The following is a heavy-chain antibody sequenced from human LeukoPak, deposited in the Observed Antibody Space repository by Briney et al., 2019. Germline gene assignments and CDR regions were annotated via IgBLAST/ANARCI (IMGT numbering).Heavy chain of an antibody. Sequence: SETLSLTCTVSGGSISSYYWSWIRQPPGKGLEWIGYIYYSGSTNYNPSLKSRVTISVDTSKNQFSLKLSSVTAADTAVYYCARAMRYSSSWYDDWGQGTLVTDSS. D-gene: IGHD6-13*01. J-gene: IGHJ5*02. CDR3: ARAMRYSSSWYDD. V-gene: IGHV4-59*01. CDR2: IYYSGST. CDR1: GGSISSYY.